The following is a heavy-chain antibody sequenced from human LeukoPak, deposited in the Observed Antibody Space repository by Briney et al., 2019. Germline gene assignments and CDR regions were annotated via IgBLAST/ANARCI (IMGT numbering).Heavy chain of an antibody. Sequence: SETLSLTCTVSGGSISSYHWSWIRQPPGKGLEWIGYIYYSGSTNYNPSLKSRVTISVDTSKNQFSLKLSSVTAADTAVYYCARSWIQLWGGAWFDPWGQGTLVTVSS. J-gene: IGHJ5*02. CDR2: IYYSGST. V-gene: IGHV4-59*08. CDR1: GGSISSYH. D-gene: IGHD5-18*01. CDR3: ARSWIQLWGGAWFDP.